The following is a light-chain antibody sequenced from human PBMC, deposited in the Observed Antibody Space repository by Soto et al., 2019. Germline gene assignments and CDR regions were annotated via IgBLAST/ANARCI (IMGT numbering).Light chain of an antibody. Sequence: QSALTQPASESGSPGQSITISCTGTSSDVGGHNYVSWYQQHPGKAPKLIIYEVSNRPSGVSYRFSASKSGNTASLTISGLQAEDEADYYCNSYTSRMTWVFGGGTKLTVL. V-gene: IGLV2-14*01. CDR1: SSDVGGHNY. CDR3: NSYTSRMTWV. J-gene: IGLJ3*02. CDR2: EVS.